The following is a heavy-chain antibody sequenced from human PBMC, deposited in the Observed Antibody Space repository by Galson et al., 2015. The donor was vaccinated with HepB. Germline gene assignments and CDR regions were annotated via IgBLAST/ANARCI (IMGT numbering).Heavy chain of an antibody. Sequence: QSGAEVKRPGDSLRISCKGSGYTFASYWIAWVRQMPGKGLECMGIIYPRDSDVRYSPSFQGRVTISADKGTAYLYWSSLKASDTAMYYCARRSDYGRKYFDLWGRGTPVSV. CDR1: GYTFASYW. CDR2: IYPRDSDV. J-gene: IGHJ2*01. CDR3: ARRSDYGRKYFDL. V-gene: IGHV5-51*01. D-gene: IGHD4/OR15-4a*01.